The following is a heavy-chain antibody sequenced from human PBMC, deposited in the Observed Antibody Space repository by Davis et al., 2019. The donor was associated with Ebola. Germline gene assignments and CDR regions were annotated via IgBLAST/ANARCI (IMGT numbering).Heavy chain of an antibody. J-gene: IGHJ6*02. V-gene: IGHV4-59*01. D-gene: IGHD3-16*01. CDR1: GGSISTYW. Sequence: SETLSLTCSVSGGSISTYWWTWIRQPPGKGLEWIGNIHYSGSTNYNPSLKSRVTISVDTSKNQFSLKLSSVTAADTAVYYCARDRPLDFFFGDYYGMDVWGQGTTVTVSS. CDR3: ARDRPLDFFFGDYYGMDV. CDR2: IHYSGST.